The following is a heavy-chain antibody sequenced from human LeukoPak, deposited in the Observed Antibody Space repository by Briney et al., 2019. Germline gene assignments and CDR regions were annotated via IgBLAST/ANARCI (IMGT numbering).Heavy chain of an antibody. D-gene: IGHD6-13*01. CDR1: GYTFTSYD. Sequence: GASVKVSCKAPGYTFTSYDINWVRQATGQGLEWMGWMNPNSGNTGYAQKFQGRVTMTRNTSISTAYMELSSLRSEDTAVYYCARGPRRVGSSWYNRLYWGQGTLVTVSS. J-gene: IGHJ4*02. CDR3: ARGPRRVGSSWYNRLY. CDR2: MNPNSGNT. V-gene: IGHV1-8*01.